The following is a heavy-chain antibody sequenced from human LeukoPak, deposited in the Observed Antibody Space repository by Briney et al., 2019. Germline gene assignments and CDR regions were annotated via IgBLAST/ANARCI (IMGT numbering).Heavy chain of an antibody. CDR2: VSGSGGTT. CDR3: ARDRAGYSYAQGDY. Sequence: GGSLRLSCAASGFTFSNYAMSWVHQAPGKGLEWVSAVSGSGGTTYYTDSVKGRFTITRDNSKNILYLQMNSLRAEDTAVYYCARDRAGYSYAQGDYWGQGTLVTVSS. V-gene: IGHV3-23*01. D-gene: IGHD5-18*01. CDR1: GFTFSNYA. J-gene: IGHJ4*02.